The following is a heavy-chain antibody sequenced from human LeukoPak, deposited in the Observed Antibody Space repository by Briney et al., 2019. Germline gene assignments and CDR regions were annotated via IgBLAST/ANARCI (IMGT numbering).Heavy chain of an antibody. V-gene: IGHV1-46*01. CDR3: ASRHNRGWDFDY. Sequence: ASVKVSCKASGYTFTSYYMHWVRQAPGQGLEWMGIINPSGGSTSYAQKFQGRVTMTRDMSTSTVYMELSSLRSEDTAVYYCASRHNRGWDFDYWGQGTLVTVSS. CDR1: GYTFTSYY. CDR2: INPSGGST. J-gene: IGHJ4*02. D-gene: IGHD6-19*01.